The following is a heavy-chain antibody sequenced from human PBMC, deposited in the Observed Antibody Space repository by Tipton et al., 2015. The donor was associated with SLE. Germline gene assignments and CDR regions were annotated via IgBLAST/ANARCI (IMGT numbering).Heavy chain of an antibody. J-gene: IGHJ4*02. D-gene: IGHD3-10*01. CDR3: ARVSTGLDY. CDR1: GGSISSGGYY. Sequence: LRLSCTVSGGSISSGGYYWSWIRQPPGKGLEWIGEINHSGSTNNNPSLKSRVTISVDTSKNQFSLKLSSVTAADTAVYYCARVSTGLDYWGQGTLVTVSS. CDR2: INHSGST. V-gene: IGHV4-61*08.